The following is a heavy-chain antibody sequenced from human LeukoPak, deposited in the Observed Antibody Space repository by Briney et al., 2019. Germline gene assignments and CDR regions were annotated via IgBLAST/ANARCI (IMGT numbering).Heavy chain of an antibody. D-gene: IGHD2/OR15-2a*01. CDR2: IRYDGSNK. CDR3: AKDLHPKLRSIYFDY. J-gene: IGHJ4*02. V-gene: IGHV3-30*02. Sequence: GGSLSLSCAASGCIFISEGMHWVRQAPGKGRGWVAFIRYDGSNKYYAESVKGRFTISKENSKNKLYLQMNSLRAEETAVYYCAKDLHPKLRSIYFDYWGQGTLVTVSS. CDR1: GCIFISEG.